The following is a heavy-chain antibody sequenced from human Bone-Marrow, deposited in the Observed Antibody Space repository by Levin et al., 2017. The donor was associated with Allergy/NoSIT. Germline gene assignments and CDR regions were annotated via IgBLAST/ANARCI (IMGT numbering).Heavy chain of an antibody. CDR1: GGSISSTSYH. CDR3: ARFSSWFHDMDV. J-gene: IGHJ6*02. V-gene: IGHV4-39*07. Sequence: TLETLSLTCTVSGGSISSTSYHWGWVRQTPGKTLEWIGTIYYTGDTFYKPSLNSRAAISLDTSENRLSLKLPSVTAADTGVYFCARFSSWFHDMDVWGQGTTVIVTS. D-gene: IGHD6-13*01. CDR2: IYYTGDT.